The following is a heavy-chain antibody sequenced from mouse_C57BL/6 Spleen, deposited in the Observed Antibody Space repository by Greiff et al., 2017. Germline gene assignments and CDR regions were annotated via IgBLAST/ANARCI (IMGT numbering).Heavy chain of an antibody. J-gene: IGHJ2*01. CDR2: IDPSDSYT. V-gene: IGHV1-59*01. CDR3: ARPITTVGAPPYFDD. D-gene: IGHD1-1*01. CDR1: GYTFTSYW. Sequence: QVQLQQPGAELVRPGTSVKLSCKASGYTFTSYWMHWVKQRPGQGLEWIGVIDPSDSYTNSNQKFKGKATLTVDTASSTAYMHLSSLTSEDSAVYYCARPITTVGAPPYFDDWGQGTTLTVSS.